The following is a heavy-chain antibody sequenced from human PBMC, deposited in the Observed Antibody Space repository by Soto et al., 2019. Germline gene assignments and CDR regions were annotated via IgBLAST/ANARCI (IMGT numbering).Heavy chain of an antibody. CDR1: GASVSSGSYY. CDR2: IYYTGTS. J-gene: IGHJ5*02. D-gene: IGHD2-8*01. V-gene: IGHV4-61*01. Sequence: SETLSLTCKVSGASVSSGSYYWSWIRQPPGKGLEWIGYIYYTGTSDYNPSLKSRVTISIDTSKNQISLSLNSVTAADTAVYYCARALSTNEGWFDPWGQGRLVTVSS. CDR3: ARALSTNEGWFDP.